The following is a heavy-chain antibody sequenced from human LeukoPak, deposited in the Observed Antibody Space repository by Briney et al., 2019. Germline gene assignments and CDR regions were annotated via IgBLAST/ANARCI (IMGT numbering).Heavy chain of an antibody. J-gene: IGHJ4*02. CDR3: ASHSSGWYL. D-gene: IGHD6-19*01. Sequence: GGSLRLSCGASGFSFSSYWMHWVRHAPGKGLIWVSRVNNDGSSTTYADSVEGRFTISRDNARNTLYLQMNSLRAEDTAVYYCASHSSGWYLWGQGTLVTVSS. V-gene: IGHV3-74*01. CDR1: GFSFSSYW. CDR2: VNNDGSST.